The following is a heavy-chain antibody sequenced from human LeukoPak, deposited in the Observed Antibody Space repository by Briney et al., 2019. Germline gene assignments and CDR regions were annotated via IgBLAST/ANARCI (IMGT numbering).Heavy chain of an antibody. CDR1: GGSISSYY. J-gene: IGHJ5*02. V-gene: IGHV4-59*01. CDR3: ARGFGDWGLSWFDP. Sequence: KPSETLSLTCTVSGGSISSYYWSWIRQPPGKGLEWIGYIYYSGSAKYNPSLKSRVTISVDPSKHQFSLKLTSVTAADTAVYYCARGFGDWGLSWFDPWGQGTLVTVSS. D-gene: IGHD3-10*01. CDR2: IYYSGSA.